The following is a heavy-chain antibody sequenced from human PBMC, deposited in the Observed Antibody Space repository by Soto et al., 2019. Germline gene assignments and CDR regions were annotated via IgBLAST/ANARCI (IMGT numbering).Heavy chain of an antibody. D-gene: IGHD3-10*01. CDR1: GFTFSTYS. V-gene: IGHV3-23*01. CDR3: ATGRGVNFYYGMDV. Sequence: GGSLRLSCAASGFTFSTYSMNWVRQAPGKGLEWVSAISGSGGSTYYADSVKGRFTISRDNSKNTLYLQMNSLRAEDTAVYYCATGRGVNFYYGMDVWGQGTTVTVSS. J-gene: IGHJ6*02. CDR2: ISGSGGST.